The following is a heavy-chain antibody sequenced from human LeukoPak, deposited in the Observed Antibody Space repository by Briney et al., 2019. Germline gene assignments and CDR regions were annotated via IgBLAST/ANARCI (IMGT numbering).Heavy chain of an antibody. V-gene: IGHV3-21*01. CDR2: ISSSSSYI. D-gene: IGHD6-6*01. CDR1: GFTFSSYS. CDR3: ARDLVSSAGGFDY. Sequence: NPGGSLRLSCAASGFTFSSYSMNWVRQAPGKGLEWVSSISSSSSYIYYADSVKGRFTISRDNAKNSLYLQMNSLRAEDTAVYYCARDLVSSAGGFDYWGQGTLVTVSS. J-gene: IGHJ4*02.